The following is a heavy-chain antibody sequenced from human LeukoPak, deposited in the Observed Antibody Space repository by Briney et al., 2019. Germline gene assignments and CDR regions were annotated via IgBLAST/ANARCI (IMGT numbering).Heavy chain of an antibody. CDR3: ARAGFTGDDFWSGYSAYFDY. CDR1: GYTFTSHY. D-gene: IGHD3-3*01. Sequence: ASVKVSCKASGYTFTSHYMHWVRQAPGQGLEWMGIINPSGGSTSYAQKFQGRVTMTRDMSTSTVYMELSSLRSEDTAVYYCARAGFTGDDFWSGYSAYFDYWGQGTLVTVSS. J-gene: IGHJ4*02. CDR2: INPSGGST. V-gene: IGHV1-46*01.